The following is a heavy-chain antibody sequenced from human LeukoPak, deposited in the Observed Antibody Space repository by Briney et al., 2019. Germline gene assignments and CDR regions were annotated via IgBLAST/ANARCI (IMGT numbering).Heavy chain of an antibody. CDR2: MNDSGST. CDR3: ARRMYDIGWVLDY. J-gene: IGHJ4*02. V-gene: IGHV4-34*01. D-gene: IGHD6-19*01. CDR1: GGSFSSYY. Sequence: SETLSLTCAVYGGSFSSYYWSWIRQPPGKGLEWIGEMNDSGSTNYSPSLKSRVSMSLDASKSQFSLKLRSVTAADTAIYYCARRMYDIGWVLDYWGQGALVTVSS.